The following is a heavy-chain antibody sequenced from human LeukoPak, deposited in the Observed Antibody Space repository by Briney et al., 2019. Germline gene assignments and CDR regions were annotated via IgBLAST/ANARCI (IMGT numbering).Heavy chain of an antibody. CDR1: GYTFTSYY. CDR3: ARVGDLYYMDV. V-gene: IGHV1-46*01. D-gene: IGHD3-16*01. Sequence: ASVKVSCKASGYTFTSYYMHWVRQAPGQGLEWMGIINPSGGSTSYAQKFQGRVTMTRDMSTSTAYMELSSLRSEDTAVYYCARVGDLYYMDVWGKGTTVTISS. J-gene: IGHJ6*03. CDR2: INPSGGST.